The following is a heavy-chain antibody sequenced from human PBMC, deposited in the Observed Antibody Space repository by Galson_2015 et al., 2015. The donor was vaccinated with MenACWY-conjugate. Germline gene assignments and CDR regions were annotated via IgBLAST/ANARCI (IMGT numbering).Heavy chain of an antibody. Sequence: SLRLSCAASGFTFSNSWMHWVRHAPGKGLVWVSRIDSDGRSTNYADSVKGRFTISRDNAKNTLFLQLNSLRVEDTAVYYCARGVYGGYNDLWGQGTLVTVSS. CDR1: GFTFSNSW. CDR2: IDSDGRST. D-gene: IGHD1-1*01. J-gene: IGHJ5*02. CDR3: ARGVYGGYNDL. V-gene: IGHV3-74*01.